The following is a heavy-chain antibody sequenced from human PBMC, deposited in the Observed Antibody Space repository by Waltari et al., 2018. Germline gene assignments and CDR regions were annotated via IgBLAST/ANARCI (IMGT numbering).Heavy chain of an antibody. Sequence: EVQLVESGGGLVQPGGSLRLSCAASGFTFSSYSMNWVRQAPGQGLEWVSYISSSSSTIYYADSVKGRFTISRDNAKNSLYLQMNSLRAEDTAVYYCARVVYYDFWSGYLPYYMDVWGKGTTVTISS. V-gene: IGHV3-48*04. CDR3: ARVVYYDFWSGYLPYYMDV. J-gene: IGHJ6*03. CDR2: ISSSSSTI. CDR1: GFTFSSYS. D-gene: IGHD3-3*01.